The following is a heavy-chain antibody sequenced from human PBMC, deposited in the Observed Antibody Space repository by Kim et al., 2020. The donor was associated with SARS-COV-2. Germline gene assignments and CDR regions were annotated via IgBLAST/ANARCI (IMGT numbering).Heavy chain of an antibody. V-gene: IGHV3-23*01. D-gene: IGHD3-10*01. CDR3: AKLKNRLQGVNCVDY. J-gene: IGHJ4*02. CDR1: GFTLNRNI. CDR2: IRGRGAGT. Sequence: GGSLRLSCAPSGFTLNRNIMAWVRQAPGKGLEWVSSIRGRGAGTFYADSVKGRFTISRDNSENTLYLQMNSLRVEDTAIYYCAKLKNRLQGVNCVDYWGQGTLVTVSS.